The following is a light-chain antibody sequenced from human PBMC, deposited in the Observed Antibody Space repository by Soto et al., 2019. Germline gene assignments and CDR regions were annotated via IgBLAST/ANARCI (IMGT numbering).Light chain of an antibody. J-gene: IGKJ1*01. CDR1: QSIDRTW. CDR3: QQYAAQSPWT. CDR2: KGS. Sequence: DVQMTQSPSTLSASVGDKVTITCRASQSIDRTWLAWFQQRPGKAPNVLIDKGSILASGVSSRYSGSGSGTEFTLTISSLQPDDFATYFCQQYAAQSPWTFGQGTRVE. V-gene: IGKV1-5*03.